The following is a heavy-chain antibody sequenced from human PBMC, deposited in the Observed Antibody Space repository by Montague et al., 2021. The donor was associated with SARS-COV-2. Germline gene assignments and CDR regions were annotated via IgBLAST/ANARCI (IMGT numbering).Heavy chain of an antibody. Sequence: SETLSLTCSVSGSSMSSYHWVWIRQPPGKGLEWIGYVSYRGSTNYNLSLKSRVTISLDTSKNRFSLRVTSVTAADTAVYYCARDVRYYYDQWGQGILVTVSS. D-gene: IGHD3-10*01. J-gene: IGHJ4*02. V-gene: IGHV4-59*01. CDR1: GSSMSSYH. CDR2: VSYRGST. CDR3: ARDVRYYYDQ.